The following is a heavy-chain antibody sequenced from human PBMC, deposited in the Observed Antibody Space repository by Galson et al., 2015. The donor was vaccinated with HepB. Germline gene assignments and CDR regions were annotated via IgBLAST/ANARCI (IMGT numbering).Heavy chain of an antibody. CDR1: GYNFTNYW. Sequence: QSGAEVKKPGESLKISCTGSGYNFTNYWIGWVRQMPGKGLEWMGIICPGDSDTRYSPSFQGQVTISVDKSTSTAYLQWSSLKASDTAIYYCARQGIKSYYYSMDVWGKGTTVSVSS. D-gene: IGHD3-10*01. J-gene: IGHJ6*04. CDR3: ARQGIKSYYYSMDV. CDR2: ICPGDSDT. V-gene: IGHV5-51*01.